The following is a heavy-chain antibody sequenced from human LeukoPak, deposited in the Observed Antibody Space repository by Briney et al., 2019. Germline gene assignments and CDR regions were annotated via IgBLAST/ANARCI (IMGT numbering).Heavy chain of an antibody. CDR3: ARSVGATHYFDY. V-gene: IGHV1-69*05. CDR1: GGPFSSYA. Sequence: ASVKVSSKASGGPFSSYANRGGRRGPGEGGEGAGGIIPIFGTANYAQKFQGRVTITTDESTSTAYMELSSLRSEDTAVYYCARSVGATHYFDYWGQGTLVTVSS. J-gene: IGHJ4*02. CDR2: IIPIFGTA. D-gene: IGHD1-26*01.